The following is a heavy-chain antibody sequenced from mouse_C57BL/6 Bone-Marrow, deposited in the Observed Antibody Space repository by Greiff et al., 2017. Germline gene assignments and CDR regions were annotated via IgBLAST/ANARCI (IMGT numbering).Heavy chain of an antibody. CDR2: INPYNGDT. D-gene: IGHD1-1*01. J-gene: IGHJ4*01. V-gene: IGHV1-20*01. CDR3: ASYYGTPYYAMDY. Sequence: VQLQQSGPELVKPGDSVKISCKASGYSFTGYFMNWVMQSHGKSLEWIGRINPYNGDTFYNQKFKGKATLTVDKSSSTAHMELRSLTSEDSAVYYCASYYGTPYYAMDYWGQGTSVTVSS. CDR1: GYSFTGYF.